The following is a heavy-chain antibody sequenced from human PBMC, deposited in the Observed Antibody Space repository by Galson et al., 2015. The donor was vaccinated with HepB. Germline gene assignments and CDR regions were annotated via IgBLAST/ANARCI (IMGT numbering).Heavy chain of an antibody. CDR2: IGTAGDT. V-gene: IGHV3-13*01. CDR1: GFTFSSYD. Sequence: SLRLSCAASGFTFSSYDMHWVRQATGKGLEWVSAIGTAGDTYYPGSVKGRFTISRENAKNSLYLQMNSLRAGDTAVYYCARERPKGFGGVMWAGWGMGMDVWGQGTTVTVSS. J-gene: IGHJ6*02. CDR3: ARERPKGFGGVMWAGWGMGMDV. D-gene: IGHD3-16*01.